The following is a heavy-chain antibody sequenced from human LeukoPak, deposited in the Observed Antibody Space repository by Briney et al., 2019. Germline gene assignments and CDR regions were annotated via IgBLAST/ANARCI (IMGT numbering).Heavy chain of an antibody. V-gene: IGHV3-23*01. Sequence: GGSLRLCCAASGFTFSSYAMSWVRQAPGKGLEWVSTISGSGGSTYYADSVKGRFTISRDNSKNTLYLQMNSLRVEDTAIYNCAKDQQSIGYSPWGQGTLVTVSS. D-gene: IGHD4-11*01. CDR3: AKDQQSIGYSP. CDR1: GFTFSSYA. CDR2: ISGSGGST. J-gene: IGHJ5*02.